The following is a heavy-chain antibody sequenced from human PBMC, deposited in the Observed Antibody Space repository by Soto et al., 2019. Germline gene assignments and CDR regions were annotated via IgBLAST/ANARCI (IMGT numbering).Heavy chain of an antibody. CDR1: GFTFSSYS. CDR2: ISSSSSYI. J-gene: IGHJ4*02. CDR3: AREHEFERPRPRIQLWNYLGY. Sequence: GGSLRLSCAASGFTFSSYSMNWVRQAPGKGLEWVSSISSSSSYIYYADSVKGRFTISRDNAKNSLYLQMNSLRAEDTAVYYCAREHEFERPRPRIQLWNYLGYWGQGTLVTVSS. V-gene: IGHV3-21*01. D-gene: IGHD5-18*01.